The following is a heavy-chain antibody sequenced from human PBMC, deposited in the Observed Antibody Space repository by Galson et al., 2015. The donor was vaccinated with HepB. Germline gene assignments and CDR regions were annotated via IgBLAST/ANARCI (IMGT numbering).Heavy chain of an antibody. CDR2: IDPGDSYT. CDR1: GYSFARNW. Sequence: QSGAEVKKPGESLRISCKGSGYSFARNWISWVRQMPGKGLEWMGRIDPGDSYTSYSPSFQGHVTISADKSISTAYLQWSSLKASDTAIYYCAGEGYSYARGVYSYFDLWGRGTLVTVSS. J-gene: IGHJ2*01. CDR3: AGEGYSYARGVYSYFDL. V-gene: IGHV5-10-1*01. D-gene: IGHD5-18*01.